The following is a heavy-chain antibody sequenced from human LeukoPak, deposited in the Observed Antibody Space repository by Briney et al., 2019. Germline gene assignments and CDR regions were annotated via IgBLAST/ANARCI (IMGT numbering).Heavy chain of an antibody. J-gene: IGHJ4*02. D-gene: IGHD6-6*01. CDR2: ISDSGGST. CDR1: GFTFSSYA. V-gene: IGHV3-23*01. Sequence: PGGSLRLSCAASGFTFSSYAMSWVRQAPGKGLEWVSTISDSGGSTYYADSVKGRFTISRDNSKNTLYLQMNSLRAEDTAVYYCEKDGFGYSTSPVFDYWGQGTLVTVSS. CDR3: EKDGFGYSTSPVFDY.